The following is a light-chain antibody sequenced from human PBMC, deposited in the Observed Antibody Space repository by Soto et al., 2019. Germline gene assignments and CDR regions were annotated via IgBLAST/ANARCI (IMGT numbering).Light chain of an antibody. CDR3: HQYGTSPLT. CDR2: GAS. Sequence: EIVLTQSPGSLSLSPGERATLSCRPSQSVSSSYLAWYQQKPGQAPRLVIYGASSRANGIPDRFSGSGSGTDFPLTISRLEPEDFAVYYCHQYGTSPLTFGQGTKLEIK. J-gene: IGKJ2*01. CDR1: QSVSSSY. V-gene: IGKV3-20*01.